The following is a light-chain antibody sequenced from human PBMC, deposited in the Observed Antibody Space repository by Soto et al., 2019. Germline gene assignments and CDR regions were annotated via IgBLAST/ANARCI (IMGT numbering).Light chain of an antibody. CDR3: SSYSSASSRV. Sequence: QSVLTQPSSVSGSPGQSINISCTGTSSDMGTYDYVSWYQQHPGKAPKLMIYEVTNLPSGVSNRFSASKSGNTASLTISGLQAEDEADYYCSSYSSASSRVFGTGTKVT. V-gene: IGLV2-14*01. J-gene: IGLJ1*01. CDR1: SSDMGTYDY. CDR2: EVT.